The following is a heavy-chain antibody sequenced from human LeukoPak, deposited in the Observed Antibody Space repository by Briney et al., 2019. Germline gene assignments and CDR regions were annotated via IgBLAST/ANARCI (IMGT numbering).Heavy chain of an antibody. CDR3: ARESSSSPGNYYGMDV. D-gene: IGHD6-13*01. CDR1: GFSFSTYS. J-gene: IGHJ6*02. CDR2: ISASGGDT. V-gene: IGHV3-23*01. Sequence: GGSLRLSCAASGFSFSTYSFSWVRQAPGKGLEWVSGISASGGDTFYADSVKGRFTISRDNSKNTLYLQMNSLRAEDTAVYYCARESSSSPGNYYGMDVWGQGTTVTVSS.